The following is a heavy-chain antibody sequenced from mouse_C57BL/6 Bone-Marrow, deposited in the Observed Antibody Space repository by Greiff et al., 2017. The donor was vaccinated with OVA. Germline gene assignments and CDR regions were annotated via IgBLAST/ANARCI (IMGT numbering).Heavy chain of an antibody. CDR2: INSDGGST. V-gene: IGHV5-2*01. CDR1: EYEFPSHD. CDR3: ARRLRRWNRTYYAMDY. D-gene: IGHD2-2*01. J-gene: IGHJ4*01. Sequence: EVKLVESGGGLVQPGESLKLSCESNEYEFPSHDMSWVRKTPEKRLELVAAINSDGGSTYYPDTMERRFIISRDNTKKTLYLQMSSLRSEDTALYYCARRLRRWNRTYYAMDYWGQGTSVTVSS.